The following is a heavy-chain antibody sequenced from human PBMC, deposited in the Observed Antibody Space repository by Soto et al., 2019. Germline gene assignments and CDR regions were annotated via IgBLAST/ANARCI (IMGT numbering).Heavy chain of an antibody. J-gene: IGHJ5*02. CDR2: IIPIFGTA. Sequence: ASVKVSCKASGGTFSSYAISWVRQAPGQGLEWMGGIIPIFGTANYAQKFQGRVTITADESTSTAYMELSGLRSEDTAVYYCARDERYSSGFYRFDPWGQGTLVTVSS. D-gene: IGHD6-19*01. V-gene: IGHV1-69*13. CDR1: GGTFSSYA. CDR3: ARDERYSSGFYRFDP.